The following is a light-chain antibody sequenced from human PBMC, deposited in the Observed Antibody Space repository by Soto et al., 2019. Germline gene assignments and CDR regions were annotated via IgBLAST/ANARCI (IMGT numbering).Light chain of an antibody. CDR3: QQFSYLPVS. CDR1: QGIGSN. CDR2: DAS. V-gene: IGKV1D-13*01. Sequence: AIQLIQSPSSLSASVGDRVTITCRASQGIGSNLAWYHQKPGKAPKVLIYDASSLESGVPSRFSGSRSGTDFTLTISSLQPEDFATYYCQQFSYLPVSFGGGTKVEI. J-gene: IGKJ4*01.